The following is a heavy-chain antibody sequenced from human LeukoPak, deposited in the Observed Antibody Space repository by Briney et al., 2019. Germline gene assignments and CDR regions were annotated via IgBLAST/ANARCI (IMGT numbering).Heavy chain of an antibody. D-gene: IGHD6-19*01. CDR3: ARRIAVAGMKSRYFDY. CDR1: GYSISSGFY. V-gene: IGHV4-38-2*02. Sequence: SETLSLTCTVSGYSISSGFYWGWIRQPAGKGLEWIGSIYHSGSTYYNPSLKSRVTISVDTSKSQFSLKLSSVTAADTAVYYCARRIAVAGMKSRYFDYWGQGTLVTVSS. CDR2: IYHSGST. J-gene: IGHJ4*02.